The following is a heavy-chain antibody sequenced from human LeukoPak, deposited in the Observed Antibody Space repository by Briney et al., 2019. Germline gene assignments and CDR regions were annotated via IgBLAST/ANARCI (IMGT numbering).Heavy chain of an antibody. CDR1: GFSFSRYG. V-gene: IGHV3-30*18. CDR2: ISYDGSTK. D-gene: IGHD2-15*01. CDR3: TKEACGGSCSSDYYDY. J-gene: IGHJ4*02. Sequence: GGSLRLSCAASGFSFSRYGMHWVRQAPGTGLEWLAVISYDGSTKYYADSVKGRLTISRDNSKNTLYLQMNSLRAEDTAVYYCTKEACGGSCSSDYYDYWGQGTLVTVSS.